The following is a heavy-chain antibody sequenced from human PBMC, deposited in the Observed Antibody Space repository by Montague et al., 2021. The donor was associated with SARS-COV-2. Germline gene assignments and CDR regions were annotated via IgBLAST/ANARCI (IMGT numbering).Heavy chain of an antibody. Sequence: SETLSLTCTVSGGSISRYSWTWIRQPPGKGLEWIGYIYNSGSTNYNPSXXSRVAISVDTSKNQFSLKLSYVAAADTAVYYCARVGRGSSWYEVAFDIWGQGTMVTVSS. J-gene: IGHJ3*02. CDR3: ARVGRGSSWYEVAFDI. CDR1: GGSISRYS. D-gene: IGHD6-13*01. V-gene: IGHV4-59*01. CDR2: IYNSGST.